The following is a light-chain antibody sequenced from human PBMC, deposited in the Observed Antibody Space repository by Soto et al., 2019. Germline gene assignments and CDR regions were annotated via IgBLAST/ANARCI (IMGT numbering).Light chain of an antibody. V-gene: IGLV1-40*01. Sequence: QSVLTQPPSVSGAPGQRVTISCTGSSSYIGAGYDVHWYQQLPGTATKLLIYSNRNRPSGVPDRFSASKSGTSASLAITGLQAEDEADYFCQSYDNRLSGWVFGGGTKLTVL. J-gene: IGLJ3*02. CDR2: SNR. CDR3: QSYDNRLSGWV. CDR1: SSYIGAGYD.